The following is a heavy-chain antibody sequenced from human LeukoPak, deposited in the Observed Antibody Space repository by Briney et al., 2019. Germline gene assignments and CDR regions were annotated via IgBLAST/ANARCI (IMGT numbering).Heavy chain of an antibody. V-gene: IGHV1-69*13. D-gene: IGHD4-17*01. CDR3: ARDRPNYGDYRDALDI. CDR2: IIPIFGTA. CDR1: GGTFSSYA. J-gene: IGHJ3*02. Sequence: SVKVSCKASGGTFSSYAISWVRQAPGQGLEWMGGIIPIFGTANYAQKFQGRVTITADESTSTPYMALSSLRSEDTAVYYCARDRPNYGDYRDALDIWGQGTMVTVSS.